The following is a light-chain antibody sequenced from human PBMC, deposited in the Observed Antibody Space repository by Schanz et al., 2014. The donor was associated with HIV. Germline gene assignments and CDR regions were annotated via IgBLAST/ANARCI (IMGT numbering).Light chain of an antibody. CDR2: DVS. CDR1: SSDIGGYNF. Sequence: QSALTQPASVSGSPGQSITISCTGTSSDIGGYNFVSWSRQHPGKAPQLMIYDVSHRPSGISSRFSGSKSGNTASLTISGLQAEDEADYYCSSYSSEGSPYVIGTGTKLTVL. V-gene: IGLV2-14*03. CDR3: SSYSSEGSPYV. J-gene: IGLJ1*01.